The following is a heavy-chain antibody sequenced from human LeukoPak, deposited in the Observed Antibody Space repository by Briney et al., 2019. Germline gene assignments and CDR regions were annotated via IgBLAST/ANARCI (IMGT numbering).Heavy chain of an antibody. V-gene: IGHV4-59*01. J-gene: IGHJ3*02. CDR2: INDSGST. Sequence: SETLSLTCTVSGGSISSFYWSWIRQPPGKGLEWIGYINDSGSTNYNPSLKSQVTISIDTSKNQFSLKLSSVTAADTAVYYCARVGSGSYYLAGLDIWGQGTMVTVSS. CDR1: GGSISSFY. CDR3: ARVGSGSYYLAGLDI. D-gene: IGHD3-10*01.